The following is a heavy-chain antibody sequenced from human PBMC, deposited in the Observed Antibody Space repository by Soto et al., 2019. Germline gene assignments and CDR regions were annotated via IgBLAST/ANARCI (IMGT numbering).Heavy chain of an antibody. CDR3: ASEAIAAAAVYGMDV. J-gene: IGHJ6*02. Sequence: QVQLVQSGAEEKKPGASVKVSCKASGYTFTNYAMHWVRQAPGQRLEWMGWINAGNGNTKYSQKFQGRVNITRDTSGSTAYMELSSLRSEDTAVYYCASEAIAAAAVYGMDVWGQGTTVTVSS. V-gene: IGHV1-3*05. CDR2: INAGNGNT. D-gene: IGHD6-13*01. CDR1: GYTFTNYA.